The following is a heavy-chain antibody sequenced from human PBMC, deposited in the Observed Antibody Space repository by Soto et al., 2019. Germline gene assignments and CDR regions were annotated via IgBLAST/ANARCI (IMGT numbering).Heavy chain of an antibody. CDR3: ASGYSSSWYEYYYYYYGMDV. J-gene: IGHJ6*02. V-gene: IGHV4-39*01. D-gene: IGHD6-13*01. CDR1: GGSISSSSYY. Sequence: PSETLSLTCTVSGGSISSSSYYWGWIRQPPGKGLEWIGSIYYSGSTYYNPSLKSRVTISVDTSKNQFSLKLSSVTAADTAVYYCASGYSSSWYEYYYYYYGMDVWGQGTTVTV. CDR2: IYYSGST.